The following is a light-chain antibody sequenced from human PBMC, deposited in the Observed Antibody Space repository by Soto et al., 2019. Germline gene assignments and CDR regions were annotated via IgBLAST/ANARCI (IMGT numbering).Light chain of an antibody. CDR3: QQSSSTPLT. Sequence: IHITQSPSSLSASIGDRVTITCRASEAISHYLNWYQQKPGKAPKLLIYGASKLQSGVPSRFSGSVSGTDFTLTITSLQGEDFATYYCQQSSSTPLTFGGGTKVEI. CDR2: GAS. V-gene: IGKV1-39*01. J-gene: IGKJ4*01. CDR1: EAISHY.